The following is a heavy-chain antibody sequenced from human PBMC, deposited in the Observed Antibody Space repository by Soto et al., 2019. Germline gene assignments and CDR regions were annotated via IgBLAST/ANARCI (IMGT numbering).Heavy chain of an antibody. CDR2: IIPIFGTA. CDR1: GGTFSSYA. V-gene: IGHV1-69*13. CDR3: ARVLPGIAAAYDAFDV. D-gene: IGHD6-13*01. J-gene: IGHJ3*01. Sequence: SVKVSCKASGGTFSSYAISWVRQAPGQGLEWMGGIIPIFGTANYAQKFQGGVTITADESTSTAYMELSSLRSEDTAVYYCARVLPGIAAAYDAFDVWGQGTMVTVSS.